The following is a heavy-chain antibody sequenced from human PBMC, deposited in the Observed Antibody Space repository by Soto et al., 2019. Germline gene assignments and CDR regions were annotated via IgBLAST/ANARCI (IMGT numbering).Heavy chain of an antibody. V-gene: IGHV3-49*03. J-gene: IGHJ6*03. D-gene: IGHD3-16*02. CDR1: GFTFGDYA. CDR2: IRSKAYGGTT. CDR3: TRDRDYDYIWGSYPDGGYYYMDV. Sequence: PGGSLRLSCTASGFTFGDYAMSWFRQAPGKGLEWVGFIRSKAYGGTTEYAASVKGRFTISRDDSKSIAYLQMNSLKTEDTAVYYCTRDRDYDYIWGSYPDGGYYYMDVWGKGTTVTVSS.